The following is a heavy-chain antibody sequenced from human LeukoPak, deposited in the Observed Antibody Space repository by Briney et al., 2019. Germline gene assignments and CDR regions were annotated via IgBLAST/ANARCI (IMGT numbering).Heavy chain of an antibody. Sequence: GGSLRLSCAASGFIFSSYSMHWVRQAPGKGLEWVAVTSYDESNKYYADSVKGRFTISRDNSKNTLYLQMNSLRAEDTAVYYCFFPGVTGKVYWGQGTLVTVSS. CDR1: GFIFSSYS. J-gene: IGHJ4*02. CDR3: FFPGVTGKVY. CDR2: TSYDESNK. V-gene: IGHV3-30-3*01. D-gene: IGHD1-1*01.